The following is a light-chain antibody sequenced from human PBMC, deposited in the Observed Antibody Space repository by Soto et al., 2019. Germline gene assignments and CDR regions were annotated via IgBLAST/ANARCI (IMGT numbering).Light chain of an antibody. J-gene: IGKJ3*01. CDR3: QQYNNWPPFT. V-gene: IGKV3-15*01. CDR1: QSVSSS. CDR2: GAS. Sequence: EIVMTQSPGTLSVSPVERATLSCRASQSVSSSLAWYQQKPGQAPRLLIYGASTRATGIPARFSGSGSGTEFTLTISSLRSEDFAVYYCQQYNNWPPFTFGPGTKVDI.